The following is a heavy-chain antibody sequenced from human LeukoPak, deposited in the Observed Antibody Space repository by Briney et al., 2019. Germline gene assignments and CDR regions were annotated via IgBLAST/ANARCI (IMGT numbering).Heavy chain of an antibody. J-gene: IGHJ4*02. V-gene: IGHV3-48*03. CDR3: AKEGYSYGYGYFDY. Sequence: GGSLRLSCAASGFTFSSYEMNWVRQAPGKGLEWVSYISSSGSTIYYADSVKGRFTISRDNSKNTLYLQMNSLRAEDTAVYYCAKEGYSYGYGYFDYWGQGTLVTVSS. D-gene: IGHD5-18*01. CDR1: GFTFSSYE. CDR2: ISSSGSTI.